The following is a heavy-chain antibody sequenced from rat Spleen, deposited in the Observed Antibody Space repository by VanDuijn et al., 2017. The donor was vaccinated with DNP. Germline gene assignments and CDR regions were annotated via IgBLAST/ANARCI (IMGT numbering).Heavy chain of an antibody. Sequence: EVQLVESGGGLVQPGGSLKLSCAASGFTFSNYDMAWVRQAPTKGLEWVASISTSGGSTYYRDSVKGRFTVSRKNAEHTVYLQMNSLRSEDTATYYCVKDQHGYAMDAWGQGTSVTVSS. J-gene: IGHJ4*01. D-gene: IGHD1-7*01. CDR2: ISTSGGST. CDR3: VKDQHGYAMDA. V-gene: IGHV5S13*01. CDR1: GFTFSNYD.